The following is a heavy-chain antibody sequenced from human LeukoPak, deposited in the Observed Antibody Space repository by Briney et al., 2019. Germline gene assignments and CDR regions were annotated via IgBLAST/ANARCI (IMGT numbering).Heavy chain of an antibody. D-gene: IGHD6-13*01. CDR2: ISHSGST. J-gene: IGHJ4*02. Sequence: SETLSLTCAVYGGSFSDYFWSWIRKSPGKGREGIGQISHSGSTNYNPSLKSPVTISIDTSKKYFSLKLTSVTAADTAVYYWTRGGIAAAGTRTTPFDYWGQGTLVTVSS. V-gene: IGHV4-34*01. CDR1: GGSFSDYF. CDR3: TRGGIAAAGTRTTPFDY.